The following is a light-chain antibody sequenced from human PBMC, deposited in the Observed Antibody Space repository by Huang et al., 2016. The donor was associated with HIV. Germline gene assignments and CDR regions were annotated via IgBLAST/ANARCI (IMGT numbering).Light chain of an antibody. CDR1: QNINSY. J-gene: IGKJ1*01. CDR2: ATS. CDR3: QQSYKTPRT. V-gene: IGKV1-39*01. Sequence: DIQMTQSPSSLSAYVGDRVTITCRASQNINSYLHWYQQRPGEAPKLLIYATSRLQSWVPSRFSGSGSGTDFTLTISSLQPEDFATYYCQQSYKTPRTFGQGTKVDIK.